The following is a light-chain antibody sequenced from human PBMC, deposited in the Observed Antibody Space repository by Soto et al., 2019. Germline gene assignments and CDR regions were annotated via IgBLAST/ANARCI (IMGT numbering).Light chain of an antibody. CDR1: QGISSY. CDR3: QQLNSYPRRT. V-gene: IGKV1-9*01. CDR2: AAS. J-gene: IGKJ3*01. Sequence: IQLTQSPSSLSASVGDRVTITCRASQGISSYLAWYQQKPGKAPKLLIYAASTLQSGVPSRFSGSGSGTDFTLTISSLQPEDFATYYCQQLNSYPRRTVGPGTKVDIK.